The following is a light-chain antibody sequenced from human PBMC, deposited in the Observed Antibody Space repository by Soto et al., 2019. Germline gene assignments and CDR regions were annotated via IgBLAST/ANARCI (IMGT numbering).Light chain of an antibody. J-gene: IGKJ1*01. Sequence: DIVMTQSPDSLAVSLGERATINCQSCQSVLYSSSNKTYLARYQQKQGQPPKLLIYWASTQNSGVPNRFSGSWSGTDFTLTISSLQAEDVAVYYCQQYYRPLTFGQGTKVEIK. V-gene: IGKV4-1*01. CDR2: WAS. CDR3: QQYYRPLT. CDR1: QSVLYSSSNKTY.